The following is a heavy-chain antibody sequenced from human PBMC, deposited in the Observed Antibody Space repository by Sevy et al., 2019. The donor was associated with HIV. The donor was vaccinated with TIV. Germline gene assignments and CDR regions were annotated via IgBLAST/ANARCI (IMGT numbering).Heavy chain of an antibody. CDR3: ARSLIITIFYFDY. CDR1: GGTFSSYA. D-gene: IGHD3-3*01. V-gene: IGHV1-69*13. Sequence: ASVKVSCKASGGTFSSYAIRWVRQAPGQGLEWMGGIIPIFGTANYAQKFQGRVTITADESTSTAYMELSSLRSEDTAVYYCARSLIITIFYFDYWGQGTLVTVSS. CDR2: IIPIFGTA. J-gene: IGHJ4*02.